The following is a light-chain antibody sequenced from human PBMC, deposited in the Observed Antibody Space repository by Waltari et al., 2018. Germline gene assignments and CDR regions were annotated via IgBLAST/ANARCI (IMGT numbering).Light chain of an antibody. J-gene: IGKJ4*01. CDR3: NQRGKWPLT. CDR2: DAS. V-gene: IGKV3-11*01. Sequence: EIVLTQSPATLSLSPGERATLSCRASQNIDSYLAWYQLKPSQVPRLHIYDASNGATGIAARFRGRGSGAGFTLSSSSLEPEDCAVYYCNQRGKWPLTFGGGTKVEIK. CDR1: QNIDSY.